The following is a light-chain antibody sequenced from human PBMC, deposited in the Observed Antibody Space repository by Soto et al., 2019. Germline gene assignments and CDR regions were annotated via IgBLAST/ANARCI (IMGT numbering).Light chain of an antibody. CDR1: SSDVGSYNL. Sequence: QSVLTQPASVSGSPGQSITISCTGTSSDVGSYNLVSWYQQHPGKAPKLMIYEFSKRPSGVSNRFSGSKSGNTASLTISGLQAEDEADYYCCSYAGSRYVFGTGTKVTVL. J-gene: IGLJ1*01. V-gene: IGLV2-23*02. CDR2: EFS. CDR3: CSYAGSRYV.